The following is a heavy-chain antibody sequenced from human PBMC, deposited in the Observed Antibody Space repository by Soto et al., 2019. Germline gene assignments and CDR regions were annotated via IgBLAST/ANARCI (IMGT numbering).Heavy chain of an antibody. Sequence: QVQLVESGGGVVQPGRSLRLSCAASGFTFSSYGMHWVRQAPGKGLEWVAVISYDGSNKYYADSVKGRFTISRDNSKNTLYLQMNSLRAEDTAVYYCAKDLDIVPGGLDYWGQGTLVTVSS. V-gene: IGHV3-30*18. CDR2: ISYDGSNK. J-gene: IGHJ4*02. CDR1: GFTFSSYG. D-gene: IGHD2-2*03. CDR3: AKDLDIVPGGLDY.